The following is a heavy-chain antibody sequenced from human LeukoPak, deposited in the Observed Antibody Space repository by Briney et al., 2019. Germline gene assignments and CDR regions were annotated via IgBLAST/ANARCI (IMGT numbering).Heavy chain of an antibody. J-gene: IGHJ4*02. V-gene: IGHV3-23*01. D-gene: IGHD3-10*01. CDR1: GFTFSSYG. Sequence: GGSLRLSCAASGFTFSSYGMSWVRQAPGKGLERVSAISGSGGSTYYADSVKGRFTISRDNSKNTLCLQMNSLRAEDTAVYYCAKDLVRSAAQGDYWGQGTLVTVSS. CDR3: AKDLVRSAAQGDY. CDR2: ISGSGGST.